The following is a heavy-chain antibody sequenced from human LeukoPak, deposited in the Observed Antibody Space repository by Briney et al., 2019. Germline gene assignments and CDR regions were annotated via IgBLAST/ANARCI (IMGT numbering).Heavy chain of an antibody. V-gene: IGHV3-30*04. D-gene: IGHD1-26*01. CDR2: ISYDGSNK. CDR3: ARDGVGATFNY. Sequence: PGGSLRLSCAASGFTFSSYAMHWVRQAPGKGLEWVAVISYDGSNKYYADSVKGRFTISRDNAKNSLYLQMNSLRAEDTAVYYCARDGVGATFNYWGQGTLVTVSS. J-gene: IGHJ4*02. CDR1: GFTFSSYA.